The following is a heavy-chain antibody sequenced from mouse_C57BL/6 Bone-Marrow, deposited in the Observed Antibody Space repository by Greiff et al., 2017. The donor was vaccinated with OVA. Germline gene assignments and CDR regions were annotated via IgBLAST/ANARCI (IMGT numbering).Heavy chain of an antibody. J-gene: IGHJ1*03. CDR2: IDPSDSYT. V-gene: IGHV1-69*01. Sequence: QVQLKQPGAELVMPGASVKLSCKASGYTFTSYWMHWVKQRPGQGLEWIGEIDPSDSYTNYNQKFKGKSTLTVDKSSSTAYMQLSSLTSEDSAVYYGERRGFITTAPAFEVGGTGTTVTVS. CDR3: ERRGFITTAPAFEV. D-gene: IGHD1-1*01. CDR1: GYTFTSYW.